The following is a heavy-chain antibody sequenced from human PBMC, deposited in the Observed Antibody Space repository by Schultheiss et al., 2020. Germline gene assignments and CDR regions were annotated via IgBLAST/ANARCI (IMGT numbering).Heavy chain of an antibody. CDR1: GGSVSSGSYY. CDR2: IYYSGST. Sequence: SQTLSLTCAVSGGSVSSGSYYWSWIRQPPGKGLEWIGYIYYSGSTYYNPSLKSRVTISVDTSKNQFSLKLSSVTAADTAVYYCARGRGYRGYDSDSGLAHFDYWGQGTLVTVSS. V-gene: IGHV4-61*01. D-gene: IGHD5-12*01. J-gene: IGHJ4*02. CDR3: ARGRGYRGYDSDSGLAHFDY.